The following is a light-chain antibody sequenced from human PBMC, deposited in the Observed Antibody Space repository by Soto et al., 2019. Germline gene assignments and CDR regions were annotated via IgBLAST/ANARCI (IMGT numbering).Light chain of an antibody. J-gene: IGLJ2*01. V-gene: IGLV8-61*01. CDR1: SASVLTSYY. Sequence: QTVVRQEPSFSVSPGETVTLTCGLTSASVLTSYYPSWYQQTPGQAPRTLIYSTNIRSSGVPDRFSGSILGNKAALTITGAHADDESDYYCALYVGSGTVVFGGGTKVTVL. CDR2: STN. CDR3: ALYVGSGTVV.